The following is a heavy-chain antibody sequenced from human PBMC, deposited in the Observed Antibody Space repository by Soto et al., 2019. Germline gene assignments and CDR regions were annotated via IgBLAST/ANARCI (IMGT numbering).Heavy chain of an antibody. J-gene: IGHJ6*02. CDR2: ISWDGGST. CDR3: AKATVDVAADDYYYGMDV. Sequence: EVQLVESGGVVVQPGGSLRLSCATSGFTFDDYAMHWVRQAPGTGLEWVSLISWDGGSTYYADSVKGRFTISRDNSKNSLYLQMNSLRAEDTAVYYCAKATVDVAADDYYYGMDVWGQGTTVTVSS. D-gene: IGHD2-2*03. V-gene: IGHV3-43D*04. CDR1: GFTFDDYA.